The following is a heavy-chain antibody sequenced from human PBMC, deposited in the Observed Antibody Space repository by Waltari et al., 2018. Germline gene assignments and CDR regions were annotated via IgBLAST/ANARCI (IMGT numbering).Heavy chain of an antibody. CDR2: IYTSGST. V-gene: IGHV4-61*09. Sequence: QVQLQESGPGLVKPSQTLSLTCTVSGGSISSGSYYWSWIRQPAGKGLEWIGYIYTSGSTNYNPSRKSRVTISVDTSKNQFSRKLSAVTAADTAVYYCAREEGVRGDAFDIWGQGTMVTVSS. CDR3: AREEGVRGDAFDI. CDR1: GGSISSGSYY. J-gene: IGHJ3*02. D-gene: IGHD3-10*01.